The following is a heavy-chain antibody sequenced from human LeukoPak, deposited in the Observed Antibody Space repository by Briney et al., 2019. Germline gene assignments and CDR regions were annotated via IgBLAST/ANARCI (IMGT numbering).Heavy chain of an antibody. V-gene: IGHV4-59*01. Sequence: SETLSLTCTVSGGSISGFYWTWIRQPPGKGLEWIGYIHYSGSTNYNPSLKSRVTISVDMSKNQFSLELTSVTAADTAVYYCARGFAGSSWFSDSWGQGTLVTVSS. CDR3: ARGFAGSSWFSDS. J-gene: IGHJ4*02. CDR2: IHYSGST. D-gene: IGHD6-13*01. CDR1: GGSISGFY.